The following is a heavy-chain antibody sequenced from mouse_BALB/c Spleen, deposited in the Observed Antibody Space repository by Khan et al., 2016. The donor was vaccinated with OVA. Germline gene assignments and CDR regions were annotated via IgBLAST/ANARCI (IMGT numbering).Heavy chain of an antibody. D-gene: IGHD2-3*01. J-gene: IGHJ4*01. CDR3: ARDGSRYNYAMDY. CDR1: GYSITSDYA. Sequence: EVQLVESGPGLVKPSQSLSLTCTVTGYSITSDYAWNWIRQFPGNKLEWMGYINYSGSTNYNPALKSRLSITRDTSKNQFFLQLNSVTTADTATYYCARDGSRYNYAMDYWGQGTSVTVSS. CDR2: INYSGST. V-gene: IGHV3-2*02.